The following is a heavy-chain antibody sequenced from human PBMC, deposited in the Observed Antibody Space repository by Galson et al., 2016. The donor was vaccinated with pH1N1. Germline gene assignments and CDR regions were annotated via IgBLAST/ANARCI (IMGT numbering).Heavy chain of an antibody. CDR1: GFSLSSRGVG. Sequence: PALVKPTQTLTLTCSFSGFSLSSRGVGVGWVRQSPGKAPQWLALIYWDGNYHYSPSLKTRLTITKDTTRNRVVLTMTNMAPVDTATYYCEHSVGNSVTTQKPFDYWGQGTLVAVSS. J-gene: IGHJ4*02. D-gene: IGHD4-17*01. CDR2: IYWDGNY. CDR3: EHSVGNSVTTQKPFDY. V-gene: IGHV2-5*02.